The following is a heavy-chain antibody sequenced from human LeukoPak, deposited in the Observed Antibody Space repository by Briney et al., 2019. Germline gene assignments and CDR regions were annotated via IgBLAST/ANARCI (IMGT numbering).Heavy chain of an antibody. CDR3: AKRADPDRYFDY. J-gene: IGHJ4*02. Sequence: GGSLRLSCAASGFTFSDQYMSWIRQAPGKGLEWLSYISPTGTTINYADSVRGRFTISRDNAKNSLFLQMNSLRAEDTAVYYCAKRADPDRYFDYWGQGTLVTVSS. V-gene: IGHV3-11*01. CDR1: GFTFSDQY. CDR2: ISPTGTTI.